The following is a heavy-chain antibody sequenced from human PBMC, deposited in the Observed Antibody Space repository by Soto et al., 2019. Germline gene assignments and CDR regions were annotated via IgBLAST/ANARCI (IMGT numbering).Heavy chain of an antibody. V-gene: IGHV3-48*01. D-gene: IGHD2-2*01. Sequence: GQSLKISCAASGFTFSSYSMNWVRQAPGKGLEWVSYISSSSRTIYYADSVKGRFTISRDNAKNSLFLQMNSLRAEDTAVYYCAPGECSSTSCYHYYWGQGTLVTVSS. J-gene: IGHJ4*02. CDR3: APGECSSTSCYHYY. CDR1: GFTFSSYS. CDR2: ISSSSRTI.